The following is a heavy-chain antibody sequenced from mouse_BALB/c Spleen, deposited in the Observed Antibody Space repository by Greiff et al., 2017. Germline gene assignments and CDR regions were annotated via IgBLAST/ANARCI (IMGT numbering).Heavy chain of an antibody. CDR2: ISSGSSTI. J-gene: IGHJ4*01. CDR1: GFTFSSFG. V-gene: IGHV5-17*02. CDR3: ARERDYDAMDY. Sequence: EVQVVESGGGLVQPGGSRKLSCAASGFTFSSFGMHWVRQAPEKGLEWVAYISSGSSTIYYADTVKGRFTISRDNPKNTLFLQMTSLRSEDTAMYYCARERDYDAMDYWGQGTSVTVSS.